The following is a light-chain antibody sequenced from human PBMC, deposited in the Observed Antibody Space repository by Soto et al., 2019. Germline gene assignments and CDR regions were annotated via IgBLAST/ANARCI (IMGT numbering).Light chain of an antibody. CDR1: QSVSSY. CDR2: DAS. CDR3: QQYNSYS. J-gene: IGKJ1*01. Sequence: EIVLTQSPATLSLSPGKRATLSCRASQSVSSYLAWYQQKPGQAPRLLIYDASNRATGIPARFSGSGSGTDFTLTISSLQPDDFATYYCQQYNSYSFGQGTKVDIK. V-gene: IGKV3-11*01.